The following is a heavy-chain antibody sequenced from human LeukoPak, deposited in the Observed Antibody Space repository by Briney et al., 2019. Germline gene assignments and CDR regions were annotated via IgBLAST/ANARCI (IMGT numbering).Heavy chain of an antibody. CDR1: GGSFSGYY. D-gene: IGHD6-19*01. CDR3: ARVVGYSSGWYGV. Sequence: SETLSLTCAVYGGSFSGYYWSWIRQPPGKGLEWIGEINHSGSTNYNPSLKSRVTISVNMSKNQFSLKLSSVTAADTAVYYCARVVGYSSGWYGVWGQGTLVTVSS. J-gene: IGHJ4*02. V-gene: IGHV4-34*01. CDR2: INHSGST.